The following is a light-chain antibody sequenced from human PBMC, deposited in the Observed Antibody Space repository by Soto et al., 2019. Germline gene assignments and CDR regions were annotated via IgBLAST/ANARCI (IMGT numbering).Light chain of an antibody. CDR2: AAS. Sequence: IQLTQSPSSLSASVGDRVTITCRASQGISSYLAWYQQKPGKAPKVLIYAASTLQGGVPSRFSGSGSGTDFTLTISSLQPEDFATYYCQQLNTYPLTFGGGTKVDIK. V-gene: IGKV1-9*01. CDR1: QGISSY. J-gene: IGKJ4*01. CDR3: QQLNTYPLT.